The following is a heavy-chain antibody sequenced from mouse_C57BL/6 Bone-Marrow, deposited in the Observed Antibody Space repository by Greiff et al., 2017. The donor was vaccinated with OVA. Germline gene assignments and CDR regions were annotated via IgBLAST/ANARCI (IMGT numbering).Heavy chain of an antibody. V-gene: IGHV1-72*01. CDR2: IDPNSGGT. D-gene: IGHD4-1*01. Sequence: VKQRPGRGLEWIGRIDPNSGGTKYNEKFKSKATLTVDKPSSTAYMQLSSLTSEDSAVYYWAKRVDWDGYCEDWGTGTTGTVSS. CDR3: AKRVDWDGYCED. J-gene: IGHJ1*03.